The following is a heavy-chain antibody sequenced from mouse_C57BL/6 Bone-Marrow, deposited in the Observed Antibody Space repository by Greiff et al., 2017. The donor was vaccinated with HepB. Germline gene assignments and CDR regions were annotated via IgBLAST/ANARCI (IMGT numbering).Heavy chain of an antibody. D-gene: IGHD1-2*01. J-gene: IGHJ2*01. Sequence: VKLMESGAELVRPGASVTLSCKASGYTFTDYEMHWVKQTPVHGLEWIGAIDPETGGTAYNQKFKGKAILTADKSSSTAYMELRSLTSEDSAVYYCTITTASFYYFDYWGQGTTLTVSS. V-gene: IGHV1-15*01. CDR3: TITTASFYYFDY. CDR1: GYTFTDYE. CDR2: IDPETGGT.